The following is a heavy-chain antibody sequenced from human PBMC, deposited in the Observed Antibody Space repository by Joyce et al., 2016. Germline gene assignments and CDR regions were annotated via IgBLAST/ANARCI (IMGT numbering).Heavy chain of an antibody. Sequence: VQLVESGGGLIQPGGSLRLSCAVSGFTVRNNYMTWVRQAPGKGPEWVSLIYRGGDTLYADSVKGRFTISRDSSRNTLYLQMNSLRAEDTAVYYCARKSDSGSGGDYWGQGTLVTVSA. V-gene: IGHV3-53*01. J-gene: IGHJ4*02. CDR2: IYRGGDT. CDR3: ARKSDSGSGGDY. D-gene: IGHD5-12*01. CDR1: GFTVRNNY.